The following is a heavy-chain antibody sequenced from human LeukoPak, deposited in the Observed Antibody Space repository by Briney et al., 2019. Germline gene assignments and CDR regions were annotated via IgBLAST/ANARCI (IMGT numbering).Heavy chain of an antibody. CDR3: ARATNYAILPGYNYFDY. J-gene: IGHJ4*02. D-gene: IGHD3-9*01. Sequence: PSETLSLTCTVSGGSISGYYWSWIPQPPGKGLEWMGYIYYSGSTNYNPSLKSRATISVDTAKNQFSLKLSSVTAADTAVYYCARATNYAILPGYNYFDYWGQGALSPSPQ. CDR1: GGSISGYY. CDR2: IYYSGST. V-gene: IGHV4-59*01.